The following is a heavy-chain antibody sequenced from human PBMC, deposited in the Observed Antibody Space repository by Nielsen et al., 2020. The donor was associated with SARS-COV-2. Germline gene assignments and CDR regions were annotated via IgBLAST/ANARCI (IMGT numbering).Heavy chain of an antibody. CDR3: AKSRYSYGNYFDY. D-gene: IGHD5-18*01. V-gene: IGHV3-NL1*01. CDR2: IYSGGSST. J-gene: IGHJ4*02. Sequence: GGSLRLSCAASGFTFSSYGMHWVRQAPGKGLEWVSVIYSGGSSTYYADSVKGRLTISRDNSKDTLYLQMSSLRAEDTAVYYCAKSRYSYGNYFDYWGQGTLVTVSS. CDR1: GFTFSSYG.